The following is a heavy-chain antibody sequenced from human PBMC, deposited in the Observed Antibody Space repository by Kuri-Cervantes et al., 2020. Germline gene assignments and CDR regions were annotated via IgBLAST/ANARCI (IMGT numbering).Heavy chain of an antibody. Sequence: LICAACGLPFGHCYMHWARQAPGRGLEWVANIKQDGSEKYYVDAVKGRFTISRDNAKNTLYLQMNSLRAEDTAVYYCAREPQSPYRYDFWSGYCYYYYGMDVWGQGTTVTVSS. V-gene: IGHV3-7*01. J-gene: IGHJ6*02. CDR2: IKQDGSEK. D-gene: IGHD3-3*01. CDR1: GLPFGHCY. CDR3: AREPQSPYRYDFWSGYCYYYYGMDV.